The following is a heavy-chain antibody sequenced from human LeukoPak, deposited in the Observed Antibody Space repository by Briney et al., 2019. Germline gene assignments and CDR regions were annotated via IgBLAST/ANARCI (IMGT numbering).Heavy chain of an antibody. J-gene: IGHJ5*02. Sequence: SETLSLTCTASGGSISSHYWSWIRQPPGKGLEWVGYIYYSGSTNYNPSLKSRVTISVDTSKNQFSLKLSSVTAADTAVYYCARTREPQGFDPWGQGTLVTVSS. CDR1: GGSISSHY. CDR2: IYYSGST. D-gene: IGHD1-26*01. CDR3: ARTREPQGFDP. V-gene: IGHV4-59*11.